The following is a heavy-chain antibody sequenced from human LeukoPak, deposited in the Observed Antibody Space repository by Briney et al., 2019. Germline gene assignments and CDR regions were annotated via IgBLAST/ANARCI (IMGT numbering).Heavy chain of an antibody. CDR2: ISYDGSNK. CDR1: GFTFSSYA. V-gene: IGHV3-30-3*01. J-gene: IGHJ4*02. CDR3: ARARITIFGVVTPLDY. Sequence: PGGSLRLSCVASGFTFSSYAMHWIRQAPGKGLEWVAVISYDGSNKYYADSVKGRFTISRDNSKNTLYLQMNSLRAEDTAVYYCARARITIFGVVTPLDYWGQGTLVTVSS. D-gene: IGHD3-3*01.